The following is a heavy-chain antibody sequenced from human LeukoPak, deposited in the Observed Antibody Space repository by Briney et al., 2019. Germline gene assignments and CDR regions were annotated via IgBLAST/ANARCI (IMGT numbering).Heavy chain of an antibody. CDR3: TRSGLTGMRKYPRADYYYYGMDV. CDR2: INHSGST. CDR1: GGSFSGYY. D-gene: IGHD1-14*01. V-gene: IGHV4-34*01. J-gene: IGHJ6*02. Sequence: ASETLSLTCAVYGGSFSGYYRSWIRQPPGKELEWIGEINHSGSTNYNPSLKSRVTISVDTSKNQFSLKLTSVTAADTAVYYCTRSGLTGMRKYPRADYYYYGMDVWGQGAAVTVSS.